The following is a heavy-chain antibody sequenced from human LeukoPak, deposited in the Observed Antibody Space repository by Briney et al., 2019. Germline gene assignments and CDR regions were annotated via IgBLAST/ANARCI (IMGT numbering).Heavy chain of an antibody. CDR3: ARLRRGY. V-gene: IGHV3-53*01. Sequence: PGGSLRLSCAASGLTVSSNHVSWVRQAPGKGLEWVSLIKSDGTTEYADSVKGRFTISRDNSKNTLFLQMNSLRVEDTAVYYCARLRRGYWGRGTPVTVSS. J-gene: IGHJ4*02. CDR1: GLTVSSNH. CDR2: IKSDGTT.